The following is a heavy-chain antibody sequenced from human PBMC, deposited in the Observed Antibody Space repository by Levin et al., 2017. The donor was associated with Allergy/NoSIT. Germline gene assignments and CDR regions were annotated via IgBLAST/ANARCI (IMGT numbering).Heavy chain of an antibody. Sequence: LPGGSLRLSCAASGFTVSSNYMSWIRQAPGKGLEWVSTIYSGGSTYYADSVKGRFTISRDNSKNTLYLQMNSLRAEDTAVYYCAGGVGSTVTTCDYWGQGTLVTVSS. CDR2: IYSGGST. D-gene: IGHD4-11*01. CDR3: AGGVGSTVTTCDY. J-gene: IGHJ4*02. V-gene: IGHV3-53*01. CDR1: GFTVSSNY.